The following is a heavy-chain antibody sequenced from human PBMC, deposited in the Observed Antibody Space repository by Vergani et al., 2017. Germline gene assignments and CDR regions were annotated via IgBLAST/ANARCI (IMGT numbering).Heavy chain of an antibody. CDR1: GYSFTSYW. CDR3: ARSSLLWFGDDGMDV. Sequence: EVQLVQSGAEVKKPGESLTISCKGSGYSFTSYWIGWVRQMPGKGLEWMGIIYPGDSDTRYSPSFQGQVTISADKSISTAYLQWSSLKASDTAMYYCARSSLLWFGDDGMDVWVQGTTVTVSS. D-gene: IGHD3-10*01. CDR2: IYPGDSDT. J-gene: IGHJ6*02. V-gene: IGHV5-51*01.